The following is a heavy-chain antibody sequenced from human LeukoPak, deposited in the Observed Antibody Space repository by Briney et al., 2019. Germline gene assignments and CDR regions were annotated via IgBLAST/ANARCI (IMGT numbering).Heavy chain of an antibody. V-gene: IGHV4-39*01. CDR1: GGSISSSSYY. D-gene: IGHD5-12*01. CDR3: ARHNVEWLRFIRGWNWFDP. CDR2: IYYSGST. Sequence: SETLSLTCTVSGGSISSSSYYWGWIRQPPGKGLEWIGSIYYSGSTYYNPSLKSRVTISVDTSKNQFSLKLSSVTAADTAVYYCARHNVEWLRFIRGWNWFDPWGQGTLVTVSS. J-gene: IGHJ5*02.